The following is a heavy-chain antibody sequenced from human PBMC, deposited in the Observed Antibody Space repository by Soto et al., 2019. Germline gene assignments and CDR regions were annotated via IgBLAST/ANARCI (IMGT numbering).Heavy chain of an antibody. D-gene: IGHD3-10*01. Sequence: GGSLRLSCAASGFTFDDYAMHWVRQAPGKGLEWVSLISGDGGSTYYADSVKGRFTISRDNSKNSLYLQMNSLRTEDTALYYCAKVGRYYDGSGSSTPYYYYGMDVWGQGTTVTVSS. J-gene: IGHJ6*02. CDR2: ISGDGGST. V-gene: IGHV3-43*02. CDR3: AKVGRYYDGSGSSTPYYYYGMDV. CDR1: GFTFDDYA.